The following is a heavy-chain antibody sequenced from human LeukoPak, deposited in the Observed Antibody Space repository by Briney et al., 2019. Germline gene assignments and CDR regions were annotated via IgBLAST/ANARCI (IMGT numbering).Heavy chain of an antibody. V-gene: IGHV3-23*01. CDR1: GITFSSYA. J-gene: IGHJ4*02. Sequence: GGSLRLSCAASGITFSSYAMSWVRQAPGKGLEWVSAISGSGGSTYYADSVKGRFTISRDNSKNTLYLQMNSLRAEDTAVYYCAKGLVVITIGVYFDYWGQGTLVTVSS. D-gene: IGHD3-22*01. CDR2: ISGSGGST. CDR3: AKGLVVITIGVYFDY.